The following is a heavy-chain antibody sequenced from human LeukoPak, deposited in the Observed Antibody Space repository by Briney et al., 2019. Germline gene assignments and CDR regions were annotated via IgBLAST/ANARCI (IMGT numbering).Heavy chain of an antibody. CDR2: INWNGAYT. Sequence: PGGSLRLSCTASGFNFYDYAMTWVRQAPGKGLQWVSRINWNGAYTAYAESVKGRFTISRDDAKSSLYLQINSLRAEDTALYYCARGPYARDSGYYFDYWGQGTLATVSS. CDR3: ARGPYARDSGYYFDY. V-gene: IGHV3-20*04. J-gene: IGHJ4*02. CDR1: GFNFYDYA. D-gene: IGHD2-8*01.